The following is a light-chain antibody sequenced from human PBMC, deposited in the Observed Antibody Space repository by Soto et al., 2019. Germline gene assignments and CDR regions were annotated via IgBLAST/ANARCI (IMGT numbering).Light chain of an antibody. J-gene: IGKJ2*01. Sequence: DIVMTQSPDSLAVYLGERATFSCKSSQSVLYSSNNENYLAWYQQKPGQPPKLLIYWASTRESGVPDRFSGSGSGTDFTLTISSLQAEDVAVYYCQQYYSTPYTFGQGTKLEIK. CDR1: QSVLYSSNNENY. CDR3: QQYYSTPYT. CDR2: WAS. V-gene: IGKV4-1*01.